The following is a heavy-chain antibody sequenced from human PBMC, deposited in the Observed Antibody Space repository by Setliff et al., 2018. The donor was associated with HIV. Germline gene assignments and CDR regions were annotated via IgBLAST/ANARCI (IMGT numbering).Heavy chain of an antibody. CDR3: VIGSAARPFDY. V-gene: IGHV1-24*01. Sequence: WASVKVSCKVSGYTLTELSRHWVRQAPGKGLEWMGGLDPKDGKTMYAQKFQGRVTMTEDTSTDTAHMELRSLRSEDTAVYYCVIGSAARPFDYWGQGTLVTVPQ. CDR1: GYTLTELS. J-gene: IGHJ4*02. D-gene: IGHD6-6*01. CDR2: LDPKDGKT.